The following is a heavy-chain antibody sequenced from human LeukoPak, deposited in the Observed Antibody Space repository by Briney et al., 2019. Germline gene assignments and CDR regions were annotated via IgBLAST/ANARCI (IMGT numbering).Heavy chain of an antibody. Sequence: PGGSLRLSCAASGFISSSYGMHWVRQAPGKGLEWVAVISYDGSNKYYADSVKGRFTISGDNSKNTLYLQINSLRAEDTAVYYCAKPRDGYNYYPFDYWGQGTLVTVSS. CDR3: AKPRDGYNYYPFDY. J-gene: IGHJ4*02. V-gene: IGHV3-30*18. D-gene: IGHD5-24*01. CDR1: GFISSSYG. CDR2: ISYDGSNK.